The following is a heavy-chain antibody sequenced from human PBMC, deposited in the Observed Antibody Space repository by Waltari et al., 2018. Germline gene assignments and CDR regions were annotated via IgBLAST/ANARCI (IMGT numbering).Heavy chain of an antibody. Sequence: QVQLQESGPGLVKPSETLSLTCTVSGYSISSGYYWGWIRQPPGRGLEWIGSLYHTGSTYDNPSLKSRLTISVDTSKTRFSLKLSSVTAADTAVYYCARVGGAYCGGDCYPNWFDPWGQGTLVTVSS. CDR1: GYSISSGYY. J-gene: IGHJ5*02. V-gene: IGHV4-38-2*02. CDR3: ARVGGAYCGGDCYPNWFDP. CDR2: LYHTGST. D-gene: IGHD2-21*01.